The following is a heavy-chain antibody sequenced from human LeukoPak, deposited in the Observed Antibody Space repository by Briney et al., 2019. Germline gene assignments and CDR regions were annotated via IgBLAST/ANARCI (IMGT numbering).Heavy chain of an antibody. Sequence: PGGSLRLSCAASGFTFSTYAVNRVRQAPGKGLEWVSTISGSGDSTYYADSVKGRFTISRDNSKNTLYLQMNSLRAEDTAVYYCAKGGLHLFDPWGQGTLVTVSS. CDR2: ISGSGDST. CDR1: GFTFSTYA. CDR3: AKGGLHLFDP. J-gene: IGHJ5*02. V-gene: IGHV3-23*01. D-gene: IGHD4-11*01.